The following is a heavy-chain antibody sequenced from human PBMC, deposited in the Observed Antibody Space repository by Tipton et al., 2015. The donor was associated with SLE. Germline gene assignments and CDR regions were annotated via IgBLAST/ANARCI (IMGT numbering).Heavy chain of an antibody. Sequence: TLSLTCAVSGGSISSSNWWSWVRQPPGKGLEWIGEIYHSGSTNYNPSLKSRVTISVDTSKNQFSLKLRSVTAADTAVYYCASGILTGNAAFDVWGRGTMVSVSP. CDR2: IYHSGST. CDR3: ASGILTGNAAFDV. D-gene: IGHD3-9*01. V-gene: IGHV4-4*02. CDR1: GGSISSSNW. J-gene: IGHJ3*01.